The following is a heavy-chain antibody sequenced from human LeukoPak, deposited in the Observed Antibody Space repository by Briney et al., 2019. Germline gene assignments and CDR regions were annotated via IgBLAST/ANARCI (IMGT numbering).Heavy chain of an antibody. Sequence: SGTLSLTCAVSGGSISSDNWWRWVRQPPGKGLEWIGDMYHSGSTKYNPSLKSRVTISVDKSKNQFSLKLSSVTAADTAVYYCARLWLLNLDKWGQGTLVTVSS. V-gene: IGHV4-4*02. CDR1: GGSISSDNW. CDR3: ARLWLLNLDK. J-gene: IGHJ4*02. D-gene: IGHD6-19*01. CDR2: MYHSGST.